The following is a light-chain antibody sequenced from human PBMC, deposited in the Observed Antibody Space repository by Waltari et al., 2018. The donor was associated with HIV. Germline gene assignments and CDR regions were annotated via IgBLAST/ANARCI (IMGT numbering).Light chain of an antibody. Sequence: QSALTQPPSASGSPGQSVTISCSGTSSAVGGYNYVSWYQQHPGKAPKLMIYEVSKRPSGVPDRFSGSKSGNTASLTVSGLQAEDEADYYCSSYAGSSWVFGGGTKLTVL. CDR1: SSAVGGYNY. CDR3: SSYAGSSWV. J-gene: IGLJ3*02. CDR2: EVS. V-gene: IGLV2-8*01.